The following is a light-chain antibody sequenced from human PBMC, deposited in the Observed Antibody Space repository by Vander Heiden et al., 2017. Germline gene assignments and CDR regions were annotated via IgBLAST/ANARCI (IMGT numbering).Light chain of an antibody. CDR2: AAS. CDR3: QQSYSTPRT. CDR1: QSISSY. J-gene: IGKJ1*01. Sequence: DSHMTQSASSLSASVGDRDTITCRASQSISSYLNWYQHKPGKAPKLLIYAASSLQSGVPSRFSGSGSGTDFTLTISSLQPEDFATYYCQQSYSTPRTFGQGTKVEIK. V-gene: IGKV1-39*01.